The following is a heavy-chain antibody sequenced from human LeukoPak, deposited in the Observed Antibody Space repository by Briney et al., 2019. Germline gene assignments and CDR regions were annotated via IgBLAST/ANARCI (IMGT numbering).Heavy chain of an antibody. CDR2: IYPGDSDT. D-gene: IGHD1-26*01. Sequence: GESLKISCKGSGYSFTSYWIGWVRQMPGKGLEWMGIIYPGDSDTRYSPSFQGQVTISANKSISTAYLQWSSLKASDAAMYYCARQDSRSYHSDIDYWGQGTLVTVSS. CDR1: GYSFTSYW. CDR3: ARQDSRSYHSDIDY. J-gene: IGHJ4*02. V-gene: IGHV5-51*01.